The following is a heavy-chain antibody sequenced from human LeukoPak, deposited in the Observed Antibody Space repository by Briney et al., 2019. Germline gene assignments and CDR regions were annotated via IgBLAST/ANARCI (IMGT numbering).Heavy chain of an antibody. V-gene: IGHV4-4*07. CDR1: GGSISSYY. CDR2: IYTSGSP. CDR3: ARGIYCSSTSCVPNYYYYYMDV. D-gene: IGHD2-2*01. J-gene: IGHJ6*03. Sequence: PSATLSLTCPASGGSISSYYLRWVRQPAGKGLEWLRRIYTSGSPNYNPSLKSRVTMSVDTSKNQFSLKLSSVTAADTAVYYCARGIYCSSTSCVPNYYYYYMDVWGKGTTVTVSS.